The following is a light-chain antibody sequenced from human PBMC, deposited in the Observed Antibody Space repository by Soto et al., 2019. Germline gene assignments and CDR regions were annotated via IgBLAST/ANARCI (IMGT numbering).Light chain of an antibody. CDR2: FDS. CDR3: QVWDSTSDQVV. Sequence: SYELTQSPSVSVAPGEAATITCGGDNIGMKAVHWYQQKTGQAPILVIYFDSGRPSEIPARFSGSNSANTATLTISRVGAGDEADYHCQVWDSTSDQVVFGGGTKLTVL. V-gene: IGLV3-21*04. J-gene: IGLJ2*01. CDR1: NIGMKA.